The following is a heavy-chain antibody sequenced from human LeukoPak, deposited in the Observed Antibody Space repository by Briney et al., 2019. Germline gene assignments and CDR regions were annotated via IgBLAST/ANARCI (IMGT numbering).Heavy chain of an antibody. Sequence: ASVKVSCKASGYTFTGYYMHWVRQAPGQGLEWMGWINPNSGGTNYAQKLQGRVTMTTDTSTSTAYMELRSLRSDDTAVYYCARLRIDGSGWYYNFDYWGQGTLVTVSS. CDR2: INPNSGGT. D-gene: IGHD6-19*01. V-gene: IGHV1-2*02. J-gene: IGHJ4*02. CDR1: GYTFTGYY. CDR3: ARLRIDGSGWYYNFDY.